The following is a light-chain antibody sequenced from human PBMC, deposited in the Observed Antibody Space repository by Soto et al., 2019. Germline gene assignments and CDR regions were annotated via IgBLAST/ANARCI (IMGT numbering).Light chain of an antibody. CDR3: CSYAGSYSFEV. J-gene: IGLJ2*01. Sequence: QSALTQPRSVSGSPGQSVTISCTGTSSDVGGYNYVSWYQQHPGKAPKVMIYDVSKRPSGVPDRFSGSKSGNTASLTISGPQAEDEADYYCCSYAGSYSFEVFGGGTKLTVL. CDR2: DVS. V-gene: IGLV2-11*01. CDR1: SSDVGGYNY.